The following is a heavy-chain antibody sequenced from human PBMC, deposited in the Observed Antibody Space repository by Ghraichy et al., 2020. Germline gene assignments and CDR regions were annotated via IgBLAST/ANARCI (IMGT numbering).Heavy chain of an antibody. D-gene: IGHD1-26*01. CDR3: AKATETGGYYYYGMDV. J-gene: IGHJ6*02. V-gene: IGHV3-23*01. CDR1: GFTFSSYA. CDR2: ISGSGGST. Sequence: GESLNISCAASGFTFSSYAMSWVRQAPGKGLEWVSAISGSGGSTYYADSVKGRFTISRDNSKNTLYLQMNSLRAEDTAVYYCAKATETGGYYYYGMDVWGQGTTVTVSS.